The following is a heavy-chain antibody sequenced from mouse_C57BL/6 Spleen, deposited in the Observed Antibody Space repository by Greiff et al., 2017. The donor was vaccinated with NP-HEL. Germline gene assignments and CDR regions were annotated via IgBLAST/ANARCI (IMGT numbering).Heavy chain of an antibody. D-gene: IGHD1-1*01. J-gene: IGHJ3*01. V-gene: IGHV1-74*01. CDR2: IHPSDSDT. Sequence: QVQLQQPGAELVKPGASVKVSCKASGYTFTSYWMHWVKQRPGQGLEWIGRIHPSDSDTNYNQKFKGKATLTVDKSSSTAYMQLSSLTSEDSAVYYCAILYYYGSSYGFAYWGQGTLVTVSA. CDR1: GYTFTSYW. CDR3: AILYYYGSSYGFAY.